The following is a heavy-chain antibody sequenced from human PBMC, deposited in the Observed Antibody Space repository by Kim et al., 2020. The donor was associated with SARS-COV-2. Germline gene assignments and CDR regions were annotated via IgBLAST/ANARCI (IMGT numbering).Heavy chain of an antibody. CDR3: ASLLGDFWSGSYYYYMDV. D-gene: IGHD3-3*01. CDR2: IYYSGST. V-gene: IGHV4-59*11. J-gene: IGHJ6*03. CDR1: GGSISSHY. Sequence: SETLSLTCTVSGGSISSHYWSWIRQPPGKGLEWIGYIYYSGSTNYNASLKSRVTISVDTSKNQFSLKLSSVTAADTAVYYCASLLGDFWSGSYYYYMDV.